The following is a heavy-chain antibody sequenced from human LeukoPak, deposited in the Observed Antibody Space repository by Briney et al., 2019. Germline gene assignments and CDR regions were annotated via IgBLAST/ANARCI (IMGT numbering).Heavy chain of an antibody. CDR3: ASTVGGSGTYYNDH. V-gene: IGHV3-33*01. D-gene: IGHD3-10*01. CDR1: GCTFRNYG. Sequence: GGSLRLSCTASGCTFRNYGMHWVRQAPGKGLEWVAIIWYDGSDKYYADSVKGRFTISRDNSKNTLYLQMNSLRVDDTAVYYCASTVGGSGTYYNDHWGQGTLVSVSS. J-gene: IGHJ4*02. CDR2: IWYDGSDK.